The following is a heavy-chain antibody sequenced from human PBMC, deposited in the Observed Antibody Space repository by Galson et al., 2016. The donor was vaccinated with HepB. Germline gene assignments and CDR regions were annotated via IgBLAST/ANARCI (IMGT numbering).Heavy chain of an antibody. CDR1: GFTLSNYN. CDR2: ISSSSSYT. V-gene: IGHV3-21*01. CDR3: ARVSGDVERLGGLDY. J-gene: IGHJ4*02. Sequence: SLRLSCAASGFTLSNYNVNWVRQAPGRGLEWVSSISSSSSYTYYAGSVKGRFTISRDNAKNSLYLQMNSLTTDDTAIYYCARVSGDVERLGGLDYWGQGTLVTVSS. D-gene: IGHD1-1*01.